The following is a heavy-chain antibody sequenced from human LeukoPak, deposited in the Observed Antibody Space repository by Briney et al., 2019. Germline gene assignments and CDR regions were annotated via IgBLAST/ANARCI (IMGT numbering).Heavy chain of an antibody. J-gene: IGHJ3*02. V-gene: IGHV5-51*01. CDR1: GYSFTSYW. Sequence: PGESLKISCKGSGYSFTSYWIGWVRQMPGKGLEWMGIIYPGDSDTRYSPSFEGQDTISADKSISTAYLQWSSLKASDTAMYYCATYCSSTSCQDAFDIWGQGTMVTVSS. CDR2: IYPGDSDT. D-gene: IGHD2-2*01. CDR3: ATYCSSTSCQDAFDI.